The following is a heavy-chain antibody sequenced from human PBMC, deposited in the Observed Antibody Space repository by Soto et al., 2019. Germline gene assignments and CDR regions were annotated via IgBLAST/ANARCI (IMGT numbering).Heavy chain of an antibody. J-gene: IGHJ4*02. D-gene: IGHD6-19*01. CDR3: AKADGEQWLLPHLDK. V-gene: IGHV3-23*01. CDR2: ISCCGGST. Sequence: EVQLLESGGGVVQPGGSLRLSCVASGFNFKKFAMSWVRQAPGEGLEWVSGISCCGGSTSYADSVKGRFSIARDDSTNTLSLQINNLGVEDTAKYYCAKADGEQWLLPHLDKWGQGTLVTVS. CDR1: GFNFKKFA.